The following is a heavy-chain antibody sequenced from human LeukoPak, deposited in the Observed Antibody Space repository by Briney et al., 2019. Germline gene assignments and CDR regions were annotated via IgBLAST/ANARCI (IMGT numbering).Heavy chain of an antibody. V-gene: IGHV3-53*05. J-gene: IGHJ3*02. CDR3: ARDKYADDAFDI. CDR1: GFTVSSNY. D-gene: IGHD2-2*01. Sequence: PGGSLRLSCAASGFTVSSNYMRCVRKATGGGLEGVSVSNSGGSTYYADSVKVRFTISRDNSKNTLYLQMNSLRAEDTAVYYCARDKYADDAFDIWGQGTMVTVSS. CDR2: SNSGGST.